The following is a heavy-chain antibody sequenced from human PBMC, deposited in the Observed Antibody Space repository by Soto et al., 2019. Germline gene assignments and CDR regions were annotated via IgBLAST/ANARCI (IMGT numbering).Heavy chain of an antibody. CDR2: MYSSGST. Sequence: PSETLSLTCTVSGGSFSRYKWSWIRQPPGKGLEYIGYMYSSGSTDYNPSLKGRVTMSLDTSKNQFSLKLTSATAADTAVYYCAREWSAFDYWGQGTLVTVS. CDR3: AREWSAFDY. V-gene: IGHV4-59*01. D-gene: IGHD2-15*01. J-gene: IGHJ4*02. CDR1: GGSFSRYK.